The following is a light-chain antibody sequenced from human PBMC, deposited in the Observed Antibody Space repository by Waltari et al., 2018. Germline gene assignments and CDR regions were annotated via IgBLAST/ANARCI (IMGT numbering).Light chain of an antibody. CDR1: STAVGSYNH. CDR2: DVT. J-gene: IGLJ2*01. V-gene: IGLV2-14*03. Sequence: QSALTQPASVSGSPGQSLTLSCSGTSTAVGSYNHVSWYQQPPGTPPQLLIYDVTKRPTGVSGRFSGSKSGNTASLTISGLQPEDEADYFCSSYTPTSILVFGGGTKLTV. CDR3: SSYTPTSILV.